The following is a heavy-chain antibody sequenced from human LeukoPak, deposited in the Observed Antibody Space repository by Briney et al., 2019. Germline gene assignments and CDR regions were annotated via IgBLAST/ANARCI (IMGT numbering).Heavy chain of an antibody. CDR2: ISSSSSTI. Sequence: GGSLRLSCAASGFTFSSYSMNWVRQAPGKGLEWVSYISSSSSTIYYADSVKGRFTISRDNAKNSPYLQMNSLRAEDTAVYYCARDGDYYYMDVWGKGTTVTVSS. CDR1: GFTFSSYS. D-gene: IGHD3-16*01. CDR3: ARDGDYYYMDV. J-gene: IGHJ6*03. V-gene: IGHV3-48*01.